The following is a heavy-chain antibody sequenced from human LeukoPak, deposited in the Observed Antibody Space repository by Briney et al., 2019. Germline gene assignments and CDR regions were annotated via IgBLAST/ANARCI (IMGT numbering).Heavy chain of an antibody. V-gene: IGHV3-23*01. Sequence: GGSLRLSCAASGFTFSSYSMNWVRHAPGKGLEWVSFVSANGGTTFYADFVKGQFTVSRDNSKNTLYLQMSSLRAEDTAVYYCARRSGIAVAGAFDYWGQGTLVIVSS. CDR2: VSANGGTT. D-gene: IGHD6-19*01. CDR3: ARRSGIAVAGAFDY. J-gene: IGHJ4*02. CDR1: GFTFSSYS.